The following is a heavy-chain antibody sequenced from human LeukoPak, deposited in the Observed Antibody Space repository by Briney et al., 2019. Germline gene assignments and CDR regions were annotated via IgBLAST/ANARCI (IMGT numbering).Heavy chain of an antibody. CDR3: ARDPRHYDFWSGYYSYYGMDV. D-gene: IGHD3-3*01. CDR1: GGSLSTHH. Sequence: SETLSLTCVVSGGSLSTHHWSWIRQSPGRGLEWIGYISDSGSTNYNPSLKSRVTISVDTSKNQFSLKLSSVTAADTAVYYCARDPRHYDFWSGYYSYYGMDVWGQGTTVTVSS. V-gene: IGHV4-59*11. J-gene: IGHJ6*02. CDR2: ISDSGST.